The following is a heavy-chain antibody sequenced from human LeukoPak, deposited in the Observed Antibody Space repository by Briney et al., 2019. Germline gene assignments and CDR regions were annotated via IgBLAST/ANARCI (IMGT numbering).Heavy chain of an antibody. CDR1: GFTFSSYA. Sequence: PGRSLRLSCAASGFTFSSYAMHWVRQAPGKGLEWVAVISYDGSNKYYADSVKGRFTISGDNSKNTLYLQMNSLRAEDTAVYYCARDRGYCSSTSCYYYYGMDVWAKGPRSPSP. CDR3: ARDRGYCSSTSCYYYYGMDV. CDR2: ISYDGSNK. V-gene: IGHV3-30-3*01. D-gene: IGHD2-2*01. J-gene: IGHJ6*02.